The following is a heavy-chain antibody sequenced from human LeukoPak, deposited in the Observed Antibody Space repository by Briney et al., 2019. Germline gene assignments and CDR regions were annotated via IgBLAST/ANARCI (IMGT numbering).Heavy chain of an antibody. Sequence: PSETLSLTCTVSGGSISSYYWSWIRQPPGKGLEWIGYIYYSGSTNYNPFLKSRVTISVDTSKNQFSLKLSSVTAADTAVYYCARSRSPQGYFDYWGQGTLVTVSS. J-gene: IGHJ4*02. CDR3: ARSRSPQGYFDY. CDR2: IYYSGST. V-gene: IGHV4-59*01. CDR1: GGSISSYY.